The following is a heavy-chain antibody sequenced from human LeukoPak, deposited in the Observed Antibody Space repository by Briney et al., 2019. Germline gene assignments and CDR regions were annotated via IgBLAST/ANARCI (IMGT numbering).Heavy chain of an antibody. J-gene: IGHJ4*02. D-gene: IGHD5-18*01. CDR3: ARGGLIELWFFDY. Sequence: ASVKLSCKASGYTFTSCYMHCLRQPPGQGLEWMGIINPSGGSTSYAQKFQGRVTMTTDTSTSTVYMELSSLRSEDTAVYFCARGGLIELWFFDYWGQGTLVTVSS. CDR1: GYTFTSCY. V-gene: IGHV1-46*01. CDR2: INPSGGST.